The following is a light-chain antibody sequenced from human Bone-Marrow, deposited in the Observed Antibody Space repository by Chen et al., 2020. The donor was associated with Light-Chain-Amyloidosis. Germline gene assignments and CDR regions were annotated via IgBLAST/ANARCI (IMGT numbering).Light chain of an antibody. CDR3: YSETDRNVF. CDR2: KDT. CDR1: VLSKQY. V-gene: IGLV3-27*01. Sequence: SYDLTQPSSVSVSPGQRARITCSGDVLSKQYVRWIQRKPGQAPLLIIFKDTERPSGISKRFSGSTSGSTVALTIDGAQVDDEADYYCYSETDRNVFFGGGTKLTVL. J-gene: IGLJ2*01.